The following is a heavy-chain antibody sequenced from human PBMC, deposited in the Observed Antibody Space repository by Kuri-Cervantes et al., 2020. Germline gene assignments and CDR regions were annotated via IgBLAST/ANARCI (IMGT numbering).Heavy chain of an antibody. D-gene: IGHD3-10*02. CDR3: ARRPVHGMDV. J-gene: IGHJ6*02. V-gene: IGHV3-30*01. Sequence: GGSLRLSCAASGFTFSSYAMHWVRQAPGKGLEWVAVISYDGSNKYYADSVKGRFTISRDNSKNTLYLQMNSLRAEDTAVYYCARRPVHGMDVWGQGTTVTVSS. CDR1: GFTFSSYA. CDR2: ISYDGSNK.